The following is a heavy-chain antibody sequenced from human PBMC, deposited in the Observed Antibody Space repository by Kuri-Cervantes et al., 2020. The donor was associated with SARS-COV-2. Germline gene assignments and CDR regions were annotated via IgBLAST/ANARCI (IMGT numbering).Heavy chain of an antibody. CDR2: IYHSGST. J-gene: IGHJ4*02. CDR1: GGSFSGYY. V-gene: IGHV4-34*01. Sequence: GSLRLSCAVYGGSFSGYYWSWIRQPPGKGLEWIGSIYHSGSTYYNPSLKSRVTISVDTSKNQFSLKLSSVTAADTAVYYCARHGDISGFLEWLGPPIYFDYWGQGTLVTVSS. D-gene: IGHD3-3*01. CDR3: ARHGDISGFLEWLGPPIYFDY.